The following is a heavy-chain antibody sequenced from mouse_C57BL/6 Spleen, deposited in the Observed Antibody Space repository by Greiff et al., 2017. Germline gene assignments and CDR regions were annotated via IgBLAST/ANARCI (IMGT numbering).Heavy chain of an antibody. Sequence: QVQLQQSGPELVKPGASVKISCKASGYAFSSSWMNWVKQRPGKGLEWIGRIYPGDGDTNYNGKFKGKATLTADKSSSTAYMQLSSLTSEDSAVYFCARLGEGLDYWGQGTTLTVSS. V-gene: IGHV1-82*01. CDR1: GYAFSSSW. J-gene: IGHJ2*01. CDR3: ARLGEGLDY. CDR2: IYPGDGDT. D-gene: IGHD3-3*01.